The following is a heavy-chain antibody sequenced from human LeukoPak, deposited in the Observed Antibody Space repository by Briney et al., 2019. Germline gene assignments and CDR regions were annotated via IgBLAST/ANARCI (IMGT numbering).Heavy chain of an antibody. CDR3: ARDHGYSDGYPYYYYGMDV. D-gene: IGHD5-18*01. V-gene: IGHV3-66*01. Sequence: GGSLRLSCAASGFTVSSNYMSWVRQAPGKGLEWVSVIYSGGSTYYADSVKGRFTISRDNSKNTLYLQMNSLRAEDTAVYYCARDHGYSDGYPYYYYGMDVWGQGTTVTVSS. J-gene: IGHJ6*02. CDR1: GFTVSSNY. CDR2: IYSGGST.